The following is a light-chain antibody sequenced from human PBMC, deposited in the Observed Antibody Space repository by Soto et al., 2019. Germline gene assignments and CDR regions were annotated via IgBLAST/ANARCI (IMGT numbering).Light chain of an antibody. J-gene: IGKJ4*01. CDR3: MQALQTFT. CDR1: QSLLHSNGYNY. Sequence: DIVMTPSPLSLPVTPGEPASISCRSSQSLLHSNGYNYVDWYLQKPEQSPQLLNYLGSNRASGVPDRFSSSGSGADFTLKISRVEAEDVGVYYCMQALQTFTFGGGTKVEIK. V-gene: IGKV2-28*01. CDR2: LGS.